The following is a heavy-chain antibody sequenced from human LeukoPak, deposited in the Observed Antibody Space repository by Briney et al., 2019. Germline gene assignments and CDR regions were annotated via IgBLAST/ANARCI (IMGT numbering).Heavy chain of an antibody. CDR2: INSDGSST. Sequence: GGSLRLSCAASGFTFSSYWMHWVRQAPGKGLVWVSRINSDGSSTSYADSVKGRFTISRDNAKNTLYLQMNSLRAEDTAVYYCAREGATTAFDYWGQGTLVTVSS. CDR3: AREGATTAFDY. V-gene: IGHV3-74*01. J-gene: IGHJ4*02. D-gene: IGHD1-26*01. CDR1: GFTFSSYW.